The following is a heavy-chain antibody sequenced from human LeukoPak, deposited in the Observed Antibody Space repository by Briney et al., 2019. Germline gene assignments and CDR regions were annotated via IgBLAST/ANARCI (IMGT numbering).Heavy chain of an antibody. Sequence: SETLSLTCTVSGGSISSYYWSWIRQPPGKGLEWIGYIYYSGSTNYNPSLKSRVTISVDTSKNQFSLKLSSVTAADTAVYYCARHAAYGRPKVCYFDYWGQGTLVTVSS. CDR2: IYYSGST. J-gene: IGHJ4*02. D-gene: IGHD3-10*01. CDR3: ARHAAYGRPKVCYFDY. V-gene: IGHV4-59*08. CDR1: GGSISSYY.